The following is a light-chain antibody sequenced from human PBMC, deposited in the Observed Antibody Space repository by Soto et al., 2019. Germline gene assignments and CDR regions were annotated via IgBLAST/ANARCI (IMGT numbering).Light chain of an antibody. V-gene: IGKV1-5*03. Sequence: DIQMTQSPSTLSASVGDRVTITCRASQSISSWLAWYQQNPGKAPKLLIHEASSLESGVPSRFSGSGSETDFTLTISSLQPDDFATYYCQQYNSYTLTFGGGTKVEIK. CDR2: EAS. CDR3: QQYNSYTLT. CDR1: QSISSW. J-gene: IGKJ4*01.